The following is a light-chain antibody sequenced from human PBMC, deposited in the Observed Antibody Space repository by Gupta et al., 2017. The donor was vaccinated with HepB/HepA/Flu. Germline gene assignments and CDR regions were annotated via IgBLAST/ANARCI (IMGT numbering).Light chain of an antibody. CDR1: SSDFGTSNR. V-gene: IGLV2-18*02. Sequence: QSALTQPPPVSGSPGQSATISSTGTSSDFGTSNRVSWYQRPPGRAPKLIIYEVSYRPSGVPDRFSGSKSDNTASLTISGLQPEDEGDYYCSSLTTSSTYVIFGGGTQLTVL. J-gene: IGLJ2*01. CDR2: EVS. CDR3: SSLTTSSTYVI.